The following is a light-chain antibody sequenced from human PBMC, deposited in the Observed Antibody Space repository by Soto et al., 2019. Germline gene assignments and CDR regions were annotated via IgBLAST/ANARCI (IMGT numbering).Light chain of an antibody. CDR1: QSLVYSDGNTY. CDR2: QIS. Sequence: DVVLTQTPLSSPVTLGQPASISCRSSQSLVYSDGNTYLSWLQQRPGQPPRLLIYQISNRFSGVPDRFSGSGAGTDFTLKISRVEAEDVGVYYCMQFAHFPRTVSQGTKVEIK. V-gene: IGKV2-24*01. CDR3: MQFAHFPRT. J-gene: IGKJ1*01.